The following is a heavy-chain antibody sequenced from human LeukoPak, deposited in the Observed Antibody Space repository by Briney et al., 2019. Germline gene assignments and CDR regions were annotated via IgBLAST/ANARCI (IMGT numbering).Heavy chain of an antibody. Sequence: ASVKVSCKASGYTFSGYYIHWVRQAPGQGLEWVGLINPTGTTTLYAQKFQGRITLTRDMSATTDYMELSSLTSEDTAVYYCAKVDQVGASWSTISSFDYWGQGTLVTVSS. D-gene: IGHD1-26*01. CDR3: AKVDQVGASWSTISSFDY. V-gene: IGHV1-46*01. CDR1: GYTFSGYY. J-gene: IGHJ4*02. CDR2: INPTGTTT.